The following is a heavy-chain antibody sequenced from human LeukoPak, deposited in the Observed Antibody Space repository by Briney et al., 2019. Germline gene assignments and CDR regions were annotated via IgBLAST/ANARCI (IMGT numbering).Heavy chain of an antibody. J-gene: IGHJ3*02. V-gene: IGHV3-74*01. CDR1: GFTFSSYW. Sequence: PGGSLSLSCAASGFTFSSYWMHWVRQAPGKGLVWVSRINSDGSRTTYADSVKGRFTISRDNAKNTLYLQMNSLRAEDTAVYYCASLFLCYGCSRSSDDFDIWGQGTMVTVSS. D-gene: IGHD6-6*01. CDR3: ASLFLCYGCSRSSDDFDI. CDR2: INSDGSRT.